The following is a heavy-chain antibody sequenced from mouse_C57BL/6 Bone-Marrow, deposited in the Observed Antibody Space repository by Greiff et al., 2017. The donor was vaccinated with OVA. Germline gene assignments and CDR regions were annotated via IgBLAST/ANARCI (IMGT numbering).Heavy chain of an antibody. CDR3: TRIRWDY. Sequence: VQLQQSGAELVRPGASVTLSCKASGYTFTDYDMHWVKQTPVHGLEWIGAIDPETGGTAYNQKFKGKAILTADKSSSTAYMELRSLTSEDSAVYYCTRIRWDYWGQGTTLTVSS. J-gene: IGHJ2*01. CDR2: IDPETGGT. CDR1: GYTFTDYD. D-gene: IGHD2-3*01. V-gene: IGHV1-15*01.